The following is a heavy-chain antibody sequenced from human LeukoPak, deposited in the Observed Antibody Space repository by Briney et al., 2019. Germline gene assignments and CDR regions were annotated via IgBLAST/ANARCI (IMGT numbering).Heavy chain of an antibody. CDR2: INPNSGGT. CDR1: GYTFTGYY. Sequence: ASVKVSCKASGYTFTGYYMHWVRQAPGQGLEWMGWINPNSGGTNYAQKFQGWVTMTRDTSISTAYMELSRLRSDDTAVYYCARSWGGAYCSSTSCPYYYYGMDVWGQGTTVTVSS. CDR3: ARSWGGAYCSSTSCPYYYYGMDV. D-gene: IGHD2-2*01. V-gene: IGHV1-2*04. J-gene: IGHJ6*02.